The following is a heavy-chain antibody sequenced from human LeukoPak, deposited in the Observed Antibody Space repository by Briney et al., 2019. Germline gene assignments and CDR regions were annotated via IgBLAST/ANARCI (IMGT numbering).Heavy chain of an antibody. CDR3: ARANGDYIFDY. J-gene: IGHJ4*02. D-gene: IGHD4-17*01. CDR2: IYHSGST. Sequence: SETLSRTCAVSGGSISSGGYSWSWIRQPPGKGLEWIGYIYHSGSTYYNPSLKSRVTISVDRSKNQFSLKLSSVTAADTAVYYCARANGDYIFDYWGQGTLVTVSS. CDR1: GGSISSGGYS. V-gene: IGHV4-30-2*01.